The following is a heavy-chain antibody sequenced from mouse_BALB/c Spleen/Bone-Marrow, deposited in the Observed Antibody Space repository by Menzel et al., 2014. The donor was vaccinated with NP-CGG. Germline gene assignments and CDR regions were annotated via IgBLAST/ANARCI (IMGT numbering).Heavy chain of an antibody. CDR2: IDPANGNT. CDR3: ASYRDGWYFDV. D-gene: IGHD2-14*01. V-gene: IGHV14-3*02. Sequence: EVQGVESGAELVKPGASVKLSCTASGFNIKDTYMHWVKQRPEQGLEWIGRIDPANGNTKYDPKFQGKATITADTSSNAAYLQLSSLTSEDTAVYYCASYRDGWYFDVWGAGTTVTVSS. J-gene: IGHJ1*01. CDR1: GFNIKDTY.